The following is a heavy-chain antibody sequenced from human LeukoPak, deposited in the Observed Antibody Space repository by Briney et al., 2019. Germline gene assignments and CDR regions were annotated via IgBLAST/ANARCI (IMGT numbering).Heavy chain of an antibody. D-gene: IGHD3-22*01. CDR3: ARDSVQDYYDSSGYLPFDY. V-gene: IGHV3-21*01. J-gene: IGHJ4*02. CDR2: ISSSSSYI. CDR1: GFTFSSYS. Sequence: GGSLRLSCAASGFTFSSYSMNWVRQAPGKELEWVSSISSSSSYIYYADSVKGRFTISRDNAKNSLYLQMNSLRAEDTAVYYCARDSVQDYYDSSGYLPFDYWGQGTLVTVSS.